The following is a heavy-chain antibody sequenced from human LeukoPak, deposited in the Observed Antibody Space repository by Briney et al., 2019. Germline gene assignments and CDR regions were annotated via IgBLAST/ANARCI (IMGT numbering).Heavy chain of an antibody. CDR1: GGSFSGYY. CDR2: INHSGST. D-gene: IGHD3-10*01. J-gene: IGHJ6*04. V-gene: IGHV4-34*01. Sequence: SETLSLTRAVYGGSFSGYYWSWIRQPPGKGLEWIGEINHSGSTNYNPSLKSRVTISVDTSKNQFSLKLNSVTAADTAVYYCARSVRGYYYGSGTNYGMDVWGKGTTVTVSS. CDR3: ARSVRGYYYGSGTNYGMDV.